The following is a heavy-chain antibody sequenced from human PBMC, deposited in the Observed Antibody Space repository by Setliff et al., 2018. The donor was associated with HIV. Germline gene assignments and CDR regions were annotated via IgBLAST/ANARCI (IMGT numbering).Heavy chain of an antibody. CDR3: AMSPYSSGLFDY. CDR1: GFTFDDYG. CDR2: IYSGGST. V-gene: IGHV3-66*02. J-gene: IGHJ4*02. D-gene: IGHD6-19*01. Sequence: GGSLRLSCAASGFTFDDYGMSWVRQAPGKGLEWVSIIYSGGSTYYADSVKGRFTISRDNSKNTLYLQMNSPRAEDTAVYYCAMSPYSSGLFDYWGQGTLVTVSS.